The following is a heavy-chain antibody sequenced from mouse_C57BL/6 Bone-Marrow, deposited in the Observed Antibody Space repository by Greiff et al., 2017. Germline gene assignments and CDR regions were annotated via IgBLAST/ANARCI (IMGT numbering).Heavy chain of an antibody. Sequence: QVQLQQPGAELVMPGASVKLSCKASGYTFTSYWMHWVKQRPGQGLEWIGAIDPSDSDTNYNQKFKGKSTLTVDKSSSTAYMQLSSLTSEDSAVYYCARAIGVGAMDYWGQGTSVTVSS. J-gene: IGHJ4*01. CDR3: ARAIGVGAMDY. CDR2: IDPSDSDT. CDR1: GYTFTSYW. V-gene: IGHV1-69*01.